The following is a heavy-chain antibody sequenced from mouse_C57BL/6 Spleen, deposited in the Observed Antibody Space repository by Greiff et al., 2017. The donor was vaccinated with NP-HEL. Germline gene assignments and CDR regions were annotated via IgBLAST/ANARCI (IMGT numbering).Heavy chain of an antibody. D-gene: IGHD1-1*02. CDR1: GYTFTSYW. V-gene: IGHV1-53*01. CDR2: INPSNGGT. CDR3: ARSPYGDYYAMDY. J-gene: IGHJ4*01. Sequence: QVQLQQSGTELVKPGASVKLSCKASGYTFTSYWMHWVKQRPGQGLEWIGNINPSNGGTNYNEKFKSKATLTVDKSSSTAYMQLSSLTSEDSAVYYCARSPYGDYYAMDYWGQGTSVTVSS.